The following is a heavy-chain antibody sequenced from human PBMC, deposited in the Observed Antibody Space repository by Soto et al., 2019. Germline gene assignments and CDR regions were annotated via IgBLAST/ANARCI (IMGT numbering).Heavy chain of an antibody. CDR2: VSYDGNNK. D-gene: IGHD2-8*01. J-gene: IGHJ2*01. V-gene: IGHV3-30*18. Sequence: QVQLVESGGGVVQPGGSLRLSCAASGFTFSNYGTHWVRQAPGKGLEWVAVVSYDGNNKYYADSVKGRFTISRDNSKNTLDRQMTSLRAEDTAVYYCANNGGGWYFGLWGRGTLVTVSS. CDR3: ANNGGGWYFGL. CDR1: GFTFSNYG.